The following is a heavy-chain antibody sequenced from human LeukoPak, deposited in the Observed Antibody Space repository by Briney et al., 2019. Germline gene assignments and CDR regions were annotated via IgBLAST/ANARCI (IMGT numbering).Heavy chain of an antibody. V-gene: IGHV3-33*01. J-gene: IGHJ6*02. CDR1: GFTFSSYG. Sequence: GGSLRLSCAASGFTFSSYGMHWVRQAPGKGLEWVAVIWYDGSNKYYADSVKGRFTISRDNSKNTLYLQTNSLRAEDTAVYYCARDYYEWGFYYYGMDVWGQGTTVTVSS. D-gene: IGHD3-22*01. CDR2: IWYDGSNK. CDR3: ARDYYEWGFYYYGMDV.